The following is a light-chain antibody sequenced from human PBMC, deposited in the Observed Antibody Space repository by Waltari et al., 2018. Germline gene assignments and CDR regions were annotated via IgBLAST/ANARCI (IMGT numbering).Light chain of an antibody. Sequence: EIVLTQSPAILSLSPGERATPSCRPSQGVTKYLSWYQLKPGQAPRLLIYDASNRATGIPTRFSGSGSGTDFTLTIRSLEPDDFAVYFCHLRSNWRYTFGQGTKLEIK. J-gene: IGKJ2*01. CDR1: QGVTKY. V-gene: IGKV3-11*01. CDR3: HLRSNWRYT. CDR2: DAS.